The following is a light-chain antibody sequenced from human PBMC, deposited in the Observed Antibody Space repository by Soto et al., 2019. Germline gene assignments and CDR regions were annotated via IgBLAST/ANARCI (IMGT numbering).Light chain of an antibody. Sequence: EIVLTQSPATLSLSPGERATLSCRASQSVSIHLAWYQQKPGQAPRLLIFDASNRATGIPTRFSGSGSGTHFTLTISSLEPEDFAVYYCQHRSNWPPYTFGQGTKLEIK. CDR1: QSVSIH. CDR3: QHRSNWPPYT. CDR2: DAS. J-gene: IGKJ2*01. V-gene: IGKV3-11*01.